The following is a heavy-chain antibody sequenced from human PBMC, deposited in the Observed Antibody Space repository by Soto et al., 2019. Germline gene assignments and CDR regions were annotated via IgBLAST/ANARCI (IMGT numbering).Heavy chain of an antibody. V-gene: IGHV4-59*08. CDR3: ARRAYCGGGKCWAFGV. CDR2: MYNSGST. J-gene: IGHJ3*01. D-gene: IGHD2-21*01. CDR1: GVSITSYH. Sequence: QVRLQESGPRLVKPSETLSLICSVSGVSITSYHCSWIRQPPGKGLEWIGYMYNSGSTDYNPSLQSRVTTSKDTSRNQCALKLTSVTAADTAVYFCARRAYCGGGKCWAFGVWGQGTTVIVSP.